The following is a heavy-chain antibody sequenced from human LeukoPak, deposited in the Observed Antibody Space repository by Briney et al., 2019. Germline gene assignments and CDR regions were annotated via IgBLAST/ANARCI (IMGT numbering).Heavy chain of an antibody. CDR2: IGGGADT. Sequence: SGGSLRLSCAVSGSTFSTYDMHWVRQATGQGLEWVSAIGGGADTYYSDSVKGRFTISRDNSKSSVFLQMNSLRAEDTAVYYCVREVMDWSAPYFWYFDLWGRGTLVTVSS. CDR1: GSTFSTYD. CDR3: VREVMDWSAPYFWYFDL. D-gene: IGHD3-3*01. J-gene: IGHJ2*01. V-gene: IGHV3-13*01.